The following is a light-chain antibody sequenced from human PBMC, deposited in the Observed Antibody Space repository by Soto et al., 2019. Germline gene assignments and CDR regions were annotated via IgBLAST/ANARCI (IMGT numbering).Light chain of an antibody. CDR1: QSVRTY. J-gene: IGKJ2*01. V-gene: IGKV1-39*01. Sequence: DIQMTQSPSSLSTSVGDRVTITCRASQSVRTYLNWYQQKPGKPPKLLISGSSRLQGGVPSRFSGSGAGTDFTLIISSLQPEDVATYYCQQGYISPHAFGQGTKVDIK. CDR3: QQGYISPHA. CDR2: GSS.